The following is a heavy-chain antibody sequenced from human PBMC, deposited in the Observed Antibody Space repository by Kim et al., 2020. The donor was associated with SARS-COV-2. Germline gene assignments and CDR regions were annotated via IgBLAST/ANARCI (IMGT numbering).Heavy chain of an antibody. J-gene: IGHJ4*02. CDR3: ARRRAGYADY. Sequence: GGSLRLSCAASGFTFSSYWTHWVRQAPGKGLVWVSRIDSDGSSTYYADSVKGRFTISRDNAKNTLYLQMNSLRAEDTAVYYCARRRAGYADYWGQGTLVTVSS. CDR2: IDSDGSST. CDR1: GFTFSSYW. V-gene: IGHV3-74*01. D-gene: IGHD5-12*01.